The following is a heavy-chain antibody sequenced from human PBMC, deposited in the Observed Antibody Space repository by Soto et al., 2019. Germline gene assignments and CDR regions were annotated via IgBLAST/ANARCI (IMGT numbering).Heavy chain of an antibody. J-gene: IGHJ6*02. Sequence: GGSLRLSCAASGFTFSSYAMSWVRQAPGKGLEWVSAISGSGGSTYYADSVKGRFTISRDNSKNTPYLQMNSLRAEDTAVYYCAKSGSLVDDRTPHHDYGDYLGSYYYYGMDVWGQGTTVTVSS. V-gene: IGHV3-23*01. CDR2: ISGSGGST. CDR1: GFTFSSYA. CDR3: AKSGSLVDDRTPHHDYGDYLGSYYYYGMDV. D-gene: IGHD4-17*01.